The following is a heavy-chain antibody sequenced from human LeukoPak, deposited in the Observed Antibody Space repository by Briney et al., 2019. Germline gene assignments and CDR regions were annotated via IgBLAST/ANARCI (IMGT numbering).Heavy chain of an antibody. CDR3: ARPRSLRDAFDI. J-gene: IGHJ3*02. V-gene: IGHV4-39*01. CDR1: GGSISSSSYY. CDR2: IYYSGST. Sequence: SETLSLTCTVSGGSISSSSYYWGWLRQPPGKGLEWIGSIYYSGSTYYNPSLKSRVTISVDTSKNQFSLKLSSVTAADTAVYYCARPRSLRDAFDIWGQGTMVTVSS.